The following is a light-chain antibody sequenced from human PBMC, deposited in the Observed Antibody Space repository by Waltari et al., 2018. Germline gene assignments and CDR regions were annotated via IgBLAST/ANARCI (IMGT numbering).Light chain of an antibody. CDR1: KLGDKF. V-gene: IGLV3-1*01. J-gene: IGLJ2*01. CDR3: QAWDSGPLVV. Sequence: SYELIQSPSVSVSPAQTVSITCSGDKLGDKFVCWYQQKPGQSPVLVIYQDILRPSGVPERFSGSNSGNTATLTISGTQAMDEADYYCQAWDSGPLVVFGGGTKLTVL. CDR2: QDI.